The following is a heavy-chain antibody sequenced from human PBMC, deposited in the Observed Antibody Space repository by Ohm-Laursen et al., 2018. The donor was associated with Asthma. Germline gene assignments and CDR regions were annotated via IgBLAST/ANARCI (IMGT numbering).Heavy chain of an antibody. V-gene: IGHV3-33*01. CDR1: GFTFSSYG. J-gene: IGHJ1*01. D-gene: IGHD1-26*01. Sequence: LSLTCAASGFTFSSYGMHWVRQAPGKGLEWVAVIWYDGSNKYYADSVKGRFTISRDNSKNTLYLQMNSLRAEDAALYYCARIGPEWELPGREYSLHHWGEGTLVTVSS. CDR3: ARIGPEWELPGREYSLHH. CDR2: IWYDGSNK.